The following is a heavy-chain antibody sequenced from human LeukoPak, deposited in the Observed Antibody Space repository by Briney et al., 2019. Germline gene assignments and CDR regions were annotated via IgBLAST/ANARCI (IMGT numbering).Heavy chain of an antibody. D-gene: IGHD5-12*01. Sequence: GGSLRLSWAASGFTFSSYGMHWVRQAPGKGLEWVAVIWYDGSNKYYADSVKGRFTISRDNSKNTLYLQMNSLRAEDTAVYYCARDPSGYDFSSTYYFDYWGQGTLVTVSS. CDR3: ARDPSGYDFSSTYYFDY. J-gene: IGHJ4*02. CDR1: GFTFSSYG. CDR2: IWYDGSNK. V-gene: IGHV3-33*01.